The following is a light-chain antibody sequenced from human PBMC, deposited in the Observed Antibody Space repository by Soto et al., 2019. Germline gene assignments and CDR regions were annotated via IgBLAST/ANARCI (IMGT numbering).Light chain of an antibody. J-gene: IGKJ2*01. V-gene: IGKV1-39*01. CDR1: QSISNY. CDR2: AAS. Sequence: DIGMTQSPSSLSASVGDRVTITCRASQSISNYLNWYQQKPGKAPHLLIYAASSLQRGVPSRFSGSRDGTAFSLTSSSLQPEDFATYACQQSDSSRPGTSVQGTKLEIK. CDR3: QQSDSSRPGT.